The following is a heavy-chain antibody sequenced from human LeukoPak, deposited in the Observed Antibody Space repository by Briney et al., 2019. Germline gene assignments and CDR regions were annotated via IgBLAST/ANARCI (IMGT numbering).Heavy chain of an antibody. CDR1: GYTFTNYY. Sequence: ASVTVSFKASGYTFTNYYMHWVRQAPGQGREWMGIINPSGGSTSYAQKFQGRVTMTWDTSTSTVYMELSSLTSEDTAVFYCAREGPSTYHFDYWGQGTLVTVSS. CDR2: INPSGGST. CDR3: AREGPSTYHFDY. V-gene: IGHV1-46*01. J-gene: IGHJ4*02.